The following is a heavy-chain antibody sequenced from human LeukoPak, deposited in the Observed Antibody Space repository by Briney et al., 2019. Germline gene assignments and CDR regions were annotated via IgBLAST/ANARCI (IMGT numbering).Heavy chain of an antibody. Sequence: GGSLRLSCAASGFTFSSYGMHWVRQAPGKGLEWVAFIRYDGSKKYYAESVKGRFTISRDNSKNRLYIQMNSVSAEGTGLYYCATDLGHLLPPDYRGQGTLVTDYS. J-gene: IGHJ4*02. D-gene: IGHD3-10*01. CDR1: GFTFSSYG. CDR2: IRYDGSKK. V-gene: IGHV3-30*02. CDR3: ATDLGHLLPPDY.